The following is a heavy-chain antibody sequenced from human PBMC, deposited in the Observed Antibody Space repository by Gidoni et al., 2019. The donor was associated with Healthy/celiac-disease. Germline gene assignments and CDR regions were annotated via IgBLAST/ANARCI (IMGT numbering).Heavy chain of an antibody. J-gene: IGHJ5*02. CDR1: GYTFTSYD. CDR3: AREGYCSGGSCRGNWFDP. D-gene: IGHD2-15*01. Sequence: QVQLVQSGAEVKKPGASVKVSCKASGYTFTSYDINWVRQATGHGLEWMGWMNPNSGNTGYAQKFQGRVTMTRNTSISTAYMELSSLRSEDTAVYYCAREGYCSGGSCRGNWFDPWGQGTLVTVSS. CDR2: MNPNSGNT. V-gene: IGHV1-8*01.